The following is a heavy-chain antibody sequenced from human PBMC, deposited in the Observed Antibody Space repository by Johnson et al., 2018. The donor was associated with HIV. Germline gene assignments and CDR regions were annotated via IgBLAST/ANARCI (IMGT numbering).Heavy chain of an antibody. CDR1: GFTFSSYG. V-gene: IGHV3-30*03. J-gene: IGHJ3*02. Sequence: QVQLVESGGGVVQPGRSLRLSCAASGFTFSSYGMHWVRQAPGKGLDWVAVISYDGSNRNYADSVKGRFTISRDNSKNTLYLQMNSLRAEDTAVYYCAGRGLYSGSYPIWGQGTMVTVSS. CDR2: ISYDGSNR. D-gene: IGHD1-26*01. CDR3: AGRGLYSGSYPI.